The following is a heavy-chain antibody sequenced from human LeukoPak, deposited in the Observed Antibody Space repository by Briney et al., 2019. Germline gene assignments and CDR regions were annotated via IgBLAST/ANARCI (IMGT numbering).Heavy chain of an antibody. D-gene: IGHD6-19*01. CDR2: IYYSGST. Sequence: SETLSLTCTVSGGSISSSSYYWGWIRQPPGKGLEWIGSIYYSGSTYYNPSLKSRVTISVDTSKNQFSLKLSSVTAADTAVYYCARGLWQWLVFNYWGQGTLVTVSS. CDR1: GGSISSSSYY. V-gene: IGHV4-39*07. CDR3: ARGLWQWLVFNY. J-gene: IGHJ4*02.